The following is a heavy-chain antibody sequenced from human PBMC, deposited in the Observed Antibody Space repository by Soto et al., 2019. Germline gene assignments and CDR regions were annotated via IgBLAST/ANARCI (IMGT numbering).Heavy chain of an antibody. CDR2: IYYSGST. J-gene: IGHJ4*02. V-gene: IGHV4-59*01. D-gene: IGHD6-19*01. CDR1: GDSISSYY. Sequence: SETLSLTCTVSGDSISSYYWNWIRQPPGKGLEWIGHIYYSGSTNYNPSLKSRLTISVDTSKNQFSLKLTSVTAADTAVYFCARGTGWLPEYWGQGTLVTVSS. CDR3: ARGTGWLPEY.